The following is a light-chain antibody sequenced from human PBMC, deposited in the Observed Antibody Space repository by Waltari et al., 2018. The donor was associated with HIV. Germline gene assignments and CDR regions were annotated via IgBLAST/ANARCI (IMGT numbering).Light chain of an antibody. J-gene: IGKJ2*01. V-gene: IGKV2-28*01. CDR2: LGS. Sequence: DTVMTQSPCSLPVTPGKQTYNSIRYSQSILHSNGYNFFDWYLQKPGQSPKLLIYLGSNRASGVPDRFSGSGSGTHFTLKISRVEAEDVGVYYCMQALQTPYTFGQGTKLEIK. CDR3: MQALQTPYT. CDR1: QSILHSNGYNF.